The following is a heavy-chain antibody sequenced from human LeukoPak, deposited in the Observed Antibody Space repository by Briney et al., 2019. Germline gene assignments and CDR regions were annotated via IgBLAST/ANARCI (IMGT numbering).Heavy chain of an antibody. Sequence: GGSLRLSCAASGFTFSSYAMSWVRQAPGKGLEWVSAISGSGGSTYYADSVKGRFTISRDNSKNTLYLQMNSLRAEDTAVYYCAKGVVVRGANPHYFDYWGQGTLVTVSS. CDR3: AKGVVVRGANPHYFDY. V-gene: IGHV3-23*01. CDR1: GFTFSSYA. D-gene: IGHD3-10*01. J-gene: IGHJ4*02. CDR2: ISGSGGST.